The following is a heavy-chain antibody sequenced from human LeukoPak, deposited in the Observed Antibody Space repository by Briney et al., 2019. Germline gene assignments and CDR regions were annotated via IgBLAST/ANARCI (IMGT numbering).Heavy chain of an antibody. Sequence: SETLSLTCTVSGYSISSGYYWGWIRQPPGKGLEWIGSIYHSGSTYYNPSLKSRVTISVDTSKNQFSLKLSSVTAADTAVYYCAREGGSSWLYWYFDLWGRGTLVTVSS. CDR1: GYSISSGYY. V-gene: IGHV4-38-2*02. J-gene: IGHJ2*01. CDR3: AREGGSSWLYWYFDL. D-gene: IGHD6-13*01. CDR2: IYHSGST.